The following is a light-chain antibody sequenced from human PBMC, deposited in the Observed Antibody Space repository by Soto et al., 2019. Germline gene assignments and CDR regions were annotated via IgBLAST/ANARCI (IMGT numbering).Light chain of an antibody. Sequence: EIVLTQSPGTLSFSPEERATLSCRASQDVSSSYLAWYQQKLGQAPRLLMYGTSNRATGIPDRFSGSGSGTDFTLTISRLEAEDFAVYYCQQYDTSPRTFGQGTKVDIK. J-gene: IGKJ2*01. CDR3: QQYDTSPRT. CDR1: QDVSSSY. V-gene: IGKV3-20*01. CDR2: GTS.